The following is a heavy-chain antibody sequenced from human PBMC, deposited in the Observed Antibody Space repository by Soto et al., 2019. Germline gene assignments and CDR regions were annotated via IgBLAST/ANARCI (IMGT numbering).Heavy chain of an antibody. Sequence: PGESLKISCQCSGYTFSNLWIAWVRQLPGKGLEYMGIIYPGDSETRYSPSFHGKVTISADRSIGTAYLQWSSLESSDSAFYFCARSPRSSPYFDYWGQGALVTVS. J-gene: IGHJ4*02. CDR2: IYPGDSET. CDR1: GYTFSNLW. V-gene: IGHV5-51*01. D-gene: IGHD6-13*01. CDR3: ARSPRSSPYFDY.